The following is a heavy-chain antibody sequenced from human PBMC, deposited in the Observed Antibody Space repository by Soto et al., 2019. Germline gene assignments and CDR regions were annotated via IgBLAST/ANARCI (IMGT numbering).Heavy chain of an antibody. CDR3: ARKIVASSGYNYYYHYGMDV. D-gene: IGHD5-12*01. CDR1: GGSFTDYY. CDR2: ISQSEST. Sequence: QVQLQQWGAGLLKPSETLSLTCAVYGGSFTDYYWSWIRQPPGKGLEWIGEISQSESTNYNPSLRSRVTISVDTSKNQLSLKLTSVTAADTAVYYCARKIVASSGYNYYYHYGMDVWGQGTPVTVSS. V-gene: IGHV4-34*02. J-gene: IGHJ6*02.